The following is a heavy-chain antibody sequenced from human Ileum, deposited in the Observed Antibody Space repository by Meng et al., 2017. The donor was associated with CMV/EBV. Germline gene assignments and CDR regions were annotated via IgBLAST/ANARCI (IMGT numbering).Heavy chain of an antibody. J-gene: IGHJ4*02. CDR3: AKVGVRVPSHHFDY. V-gene: IGHV3-30*18. CDR2: MSFDGGNI. D-gene: IGHD3-16*02. Sequence: GESLKISCAASGFTFSRYAMHWVRQAQGKGLEWVALMSFDGGNIQYTDSLKGRFTISRDNSKNVLYLEMNSLRLEDTAVYYCAKVGVRVPSHHFDYWGQGTLVTVSS. CDR1: GFTFSRYA.